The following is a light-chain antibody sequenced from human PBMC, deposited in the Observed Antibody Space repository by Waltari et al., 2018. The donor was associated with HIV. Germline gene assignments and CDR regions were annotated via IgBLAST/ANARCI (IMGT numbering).Light chain of an antibody. Sequence: EILLTQSPATLSVSPGERATLSCRASQGVSNNLAWYQQQPGQPPRLLIYGASTRATGVPARFSGSGSGTDFTLTISSLQSEDFAVYYRQQYNDWPSFGPGTKVDLK. J-gene: IGKJ3*01. CDR2: GAS. CDR1: QGVSNN. V-gene: IGKV3-15*01. CDR3: QQYNDWPS.